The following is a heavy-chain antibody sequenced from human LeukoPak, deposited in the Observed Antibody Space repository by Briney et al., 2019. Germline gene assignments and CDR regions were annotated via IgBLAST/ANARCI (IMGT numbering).Heavy chain of an antibody. CDR2: ISYDGSNK. Sequence: PGGSLRLSCAASGFTFSSYGMHWVRQAPGKGLEWGAVISYDGSNKYYADSVKGRFTISRDNSKNTLYLQMNSLRAEDTAVYYCAKNTAHSLYYFDYWGQGTLVTVSS. D-gene: IGHD5-18*01. J-gene: IGHJ4*02. CDR1: GFTFSSYG. CDR3: AKNTAHSLYYFDY. V-gene: IGHV3-30*18.